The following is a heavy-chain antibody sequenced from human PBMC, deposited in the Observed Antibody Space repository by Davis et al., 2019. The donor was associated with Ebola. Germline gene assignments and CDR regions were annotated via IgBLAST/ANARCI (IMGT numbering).Heavy chain of an antibody. CDR1: GFTFSSYD. J-gene: IGHJ6*02. CDR3: ARGALWWPRYYYYGMDV. Sequence: GESLKISCAASGFTFSSYDMHWVRQATGKGLEWVSAIGTAGDPYYPGSVKGRFTISRENAKNSLYFQMNSLRAGDTAVYYCARGALWWPRYYYYGMDVWGQGTTVTVSS. V-gene: IGHV3-13*05. CDR2: IGTAGDP. D-gene: IGHD4/OR15-4a*01.